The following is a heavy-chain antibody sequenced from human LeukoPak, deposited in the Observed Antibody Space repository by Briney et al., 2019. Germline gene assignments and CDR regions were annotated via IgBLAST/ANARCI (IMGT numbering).Heavy chain of an antibody. CDR1: GGTFSSYT. V-gene: IGHV1-69*02. CDR2: IIPILGIA. Sequence: SVKVSCKAFGGTFSSYTISWVRQAPGQGLEWMGRIIPILGIANYAQKFQGRVTITADKSTSTAYMELSSLRSEDTAVYYCARGWTVRNWFDPWGQGTLVTVSS. J-gene: IGHJ5*02. CDR3: ARGWTVRNWFDP. D-gene: IGHD4-17*01.